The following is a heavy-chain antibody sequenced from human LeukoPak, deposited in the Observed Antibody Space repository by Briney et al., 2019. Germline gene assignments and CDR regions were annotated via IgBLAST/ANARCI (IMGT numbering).Heavy chain of an antibody. CDR3: AEANFMSSVTSFDY. CDR2: ISGNDGRT. J-gene: IGHJ4*02. D-gene: IGHD4-11*01. CDR1: GFTFRNYG. V-gene: IGHV3-23*01. Sequence: GGSLRLSCAVSGFTFRNYGMSWVRQAPGKGLEWVAAISGNDGRTYYADSVKCRFTISRDNSKNTLSLQMNSLRAEDTAVYYCAEANFMSSVTSFDYWGQGTLVTVSS.